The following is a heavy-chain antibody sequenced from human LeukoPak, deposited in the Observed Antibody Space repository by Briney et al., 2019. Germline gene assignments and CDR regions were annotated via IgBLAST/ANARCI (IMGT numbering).Heavy chain of an antibody. CDR3: AKDPWVRFLEWTKSPDYYMDV. Sequence: GGSLRLSCAASGFTFSSYAMSWVRQAPGKGLEWVSAISGSGGSTYYADSVKGRFTISRDNSKNTLYLQMNSLRAEDTAVYYCAKDPWVRFLEWTKSPDYYMDVWGKGTTVTVSS. D-gene: IGHD3-3*01. J-gene: IGHJ6*03. V-gene: IGHV3-23*01. CDR2: ISGSGGST. CDR1: GFTFSSYA.